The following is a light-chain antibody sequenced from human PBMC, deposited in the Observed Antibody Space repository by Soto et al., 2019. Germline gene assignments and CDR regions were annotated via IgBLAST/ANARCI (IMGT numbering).Light chain of an antibody. V-gene: IGLV2-14*01. Sequence: QPASVSGSPGQSITISCAGTSSDVGAYNYVSWFQQHPGKVPKLIIYDVSDRPSGVSDRFSGSKSGNTASLTISGLQAEDEADYYCGSYTTSNTMIFGGGTKLTVL. J-gene: IGLJ2*01. CDR1: SSDVGAYNY. CDR3: GSYTTSNTMI. CDR2: DVS.